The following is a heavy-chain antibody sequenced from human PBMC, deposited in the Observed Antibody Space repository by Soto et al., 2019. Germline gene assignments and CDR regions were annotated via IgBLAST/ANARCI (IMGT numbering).Heavy chain of an antibody. Sequence: QVQLVESGGGVVQPGRSLRLSCAASGFTFSSYAMHWVRQAPGKGLEWVAVISYDGSNKYYADSVKGRFTISRDNSKNTLYLQMNSRRAEDTAVYYCARDSGSGWGQGTLVTVSS. J-gene: IGHJ4*02. CDR2: ISYDGSNK. CDR3: ARDSGSG. D-gene: IGHD3-10*01. CDR1: GFTFSSYA. V-gene: IGHV3-30-3*01.